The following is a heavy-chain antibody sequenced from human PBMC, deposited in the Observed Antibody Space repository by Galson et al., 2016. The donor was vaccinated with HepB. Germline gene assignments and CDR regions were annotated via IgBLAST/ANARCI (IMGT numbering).Heavy chain of an antibody. V-gene: IGHV3-53*01. CDR3: ARGPTVTFYGGPTWFDL. CDR1: GFAVSSDY. J-gene: IGHJ5*02. D-gene: IGHD2-21*02. Sequence: SLRLSCAVSGFAVSSDYMNWIRQAPGKGLEWISVICSGGRTTYGDSVKGRFTISRDRSKNTLSLQMNSLRAEDTAVYYCARGPTVTFYGGPTWFDLWGQGTVVTVSS. CDR2: ICSGGRT.